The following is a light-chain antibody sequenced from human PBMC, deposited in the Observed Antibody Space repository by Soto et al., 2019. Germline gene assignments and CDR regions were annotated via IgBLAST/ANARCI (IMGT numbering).Light chain of an antibody. CDR3: QQYGSSPWT. CDR2: GAS. Sequence: PWERATLSCRASQSVSSSYLAWYQQKPGQAPRLLIYGASSRATGIPDRFSGSGSGTDFTLTISRLEPEDFAVYYCQQYGSSPWTFGQGTKVDIK. CDR1: QSVSSSY. V-gene: IGKV3-20*01. J-gene: IGKJ1*01.